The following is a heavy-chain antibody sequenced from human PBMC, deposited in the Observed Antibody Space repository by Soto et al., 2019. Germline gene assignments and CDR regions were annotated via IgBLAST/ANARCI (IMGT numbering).Heavy chain of an antibody. CDR2: INHSGST. D-gene: IGHD1-26*01. Sequence: SQTLSLTCAVYGGSFSGYYWSWIRQPPGKGLEWIGEINHSGSTNYNPSLKSRVTISVDTSKNQFSLKLSSVTAADTAVYYCARLPWGLRSGHYYYGMDVWGQGTTVTVSS. J-gene: IGHJ6*02. V-gene: IGHV4-34*01. CDR3: ARLPWGLRSGHYYYGMDV. CDR1: GGSFSGYY.